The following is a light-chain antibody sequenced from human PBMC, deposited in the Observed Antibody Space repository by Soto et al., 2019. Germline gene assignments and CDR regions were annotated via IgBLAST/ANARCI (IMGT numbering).Light chain of an antibody. CDR1: SSDVGGYNY. V-gene: IGLV2-14*01. J-gene: IGLJ2*01. Sequence: QSALTQPASVSGAPGQSITISCTGTSSDVGGYNYVSWYQQHPGKAPKLMIYDVRDRPSGVSNRFSGSKSGNTASLTISGLQAEDEADYYCSSYTRSSTVVFGGETKLPVL. CDR2: DVR. CDR3: SSYTRSSTVV.